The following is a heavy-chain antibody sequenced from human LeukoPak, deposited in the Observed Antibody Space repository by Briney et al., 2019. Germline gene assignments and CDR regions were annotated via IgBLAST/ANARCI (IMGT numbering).Heavy chain of an antibody. CDR1: GYTFTVYY. V-gene: IGHV1-2*02. D-gene: IGHD4-11*01. CDR2: INPNSGGT. J-gene: IGHJ3*01. Sequence: ASVTVSCKASGYTFTVYYMHWVRQAPGQGLEWMGWINPNSGGTNYAQKFQGRVTMTRDTSISTAYMELSRLRSDDTAVYYCAREVSNYGPPLFYDWGQGTMVTVSS. CDR3: AREVSNYGPPLFYD.